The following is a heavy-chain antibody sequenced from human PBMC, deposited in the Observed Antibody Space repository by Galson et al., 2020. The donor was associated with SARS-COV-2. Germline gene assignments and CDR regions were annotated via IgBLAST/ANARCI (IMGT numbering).Heavy chain of an antibody. Sequence: SQASETLSLTCAVYGGSFSGYYWSWIRQPPGKGLEWIGEINHSGSTNYNPSLKSRVTISVDTSKNQFSLKLSSVTAADTAVYYCARLGCSSTSCYPYFDYWGQGTLVTVSS. V-gene: IGHV4-34*01. CDR2: INHSGST. J-gene: IGHJ4*02. D-gene: IGHD2-2*01. CDR1: GGSFSGYY. CDR3: ARLGCSSTSCYPYFDY.